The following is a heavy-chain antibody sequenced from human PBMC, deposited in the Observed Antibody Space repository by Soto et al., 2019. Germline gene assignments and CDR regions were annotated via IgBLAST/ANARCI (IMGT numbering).Heavy chain of an antibody. CDR3: ASDARGLGSAGRFYYYYGMDV. D-gene: IGHD1-26*01. CDR1: GGTFSSYA. Sequence: GASVKVSCKASGGTFSSYAISWVRQAPGQGLEWMGGIIPIFGTANYAQKFQGRVTITADESTSTAYMELSSLRSEDTAVYYCASDARGLGSAGRFYYYYGMDVWGQGTTVTVSS. J-gene: IGHJ6*02. CDR2: IIPIFGTA. V-gene: IGHV1-69*13.